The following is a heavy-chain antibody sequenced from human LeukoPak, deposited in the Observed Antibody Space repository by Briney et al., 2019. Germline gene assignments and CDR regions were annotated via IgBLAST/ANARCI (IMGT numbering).Heavy chain of an antibody. CDR1: GFTFSSYG. J-gene: IGHJ3*02. V-gene: IGHV3-30*03. D-gene: IGHD4-17*01. CDR3: AILTTVTTHGAFDI. CDR2: ISYDGSNK. Sequence: PGGSLRLSCAASGFTFSSYGMHWVRQAPGKGLEWVAVISYDGSNKYYADSVKGRFTISRDNSKNTLYLQMSSLRAEDTAVYYCAILTTVTTHGAFDIWGQGTMVTVSS.